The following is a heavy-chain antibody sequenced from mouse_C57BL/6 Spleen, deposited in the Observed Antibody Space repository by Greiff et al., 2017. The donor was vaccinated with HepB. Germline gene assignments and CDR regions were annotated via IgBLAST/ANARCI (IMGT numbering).Heavy chain of an antibody. CDR2: IDPENGDT. CDR1: GFNIKDDY. D-gene: IGHD1-1*01. V-gene: IGHV14-4*01. J-gene: IGHJ1*03. Sequence: EVKLQESGAELVRPGASVKLSCTASGFNIKDDYMHWVKQRPEQGLEWIGWIDPENGDTEYASKFQGKATITADTSSNTAYLQLSSLTSEDTAVYYCTTLGSSYWYFDVWGTGTTVTVSS. CDR3: TTLGSSYWYFDV.